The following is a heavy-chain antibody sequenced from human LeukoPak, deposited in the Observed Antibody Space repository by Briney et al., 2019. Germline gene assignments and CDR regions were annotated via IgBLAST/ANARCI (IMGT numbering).Heavy chain of an antibody. CDR1: GYIFRSYG. Sequence: ASVKVSCKASGYIFRSYGITWVRQAPGQGLEWMGWISAYNCNTNYSQKFQGRVTMTTDKSTITAYMEQRSLRSDYTVVCYCVRGGYYFWDGYYSCGELDFWGQGTLVTVSS. J-gene: IGHJ4*02. D-gene: IGHD3-3*01. V-gene: IGHV1-18*01. CDR2: ISAYNCNT. CDR3: VRGGYYFWDGYYSCGELDF.